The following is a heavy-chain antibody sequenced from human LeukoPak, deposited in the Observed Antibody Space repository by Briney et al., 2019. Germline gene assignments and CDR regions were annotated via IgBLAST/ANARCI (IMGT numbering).Heavy chain of an antibody. V-gene: IGHV5-51*01. CDR1: GYSFTSYW. J-gene: IGHJ3*02. Sequence: GESLKISCKGSGYSFTSYWLGWVRQMPGKGLGWMGIIYPGDSDTRYSPSFQGQVTTSADKSISTAYLQWSSLKASDTAMYYCARHGSSSWYSTHAFDIWGQGTMVTVSS. D-gene: IGHD6-13*01. CDR3: ARHGSSSWYSTHAFDI. CDR2: IYPGDSDT.